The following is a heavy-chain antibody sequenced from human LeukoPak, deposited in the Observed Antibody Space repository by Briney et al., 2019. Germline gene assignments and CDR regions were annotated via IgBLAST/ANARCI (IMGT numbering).Heavy chain of an antibody. D-gene: IGHD3-22*01. V-gene: IGHV3-49*04. CDR1: GFTFGDYP. CDR2: IRSKAYGGTT. Sequence: GGSLRLSCTASGFTFGDYPMSWVRQAPGKGLEWVGFIRSKAYGGTTEYAASVKGRFTISRDDSKSIAYLQMNSLKTEDTAVYYCTRDRRNYYDSSGYSYWGQGTLVTVSS. CDR3: TRDRRNYYDSSGYSY. J-gene: IGHJ4*02.